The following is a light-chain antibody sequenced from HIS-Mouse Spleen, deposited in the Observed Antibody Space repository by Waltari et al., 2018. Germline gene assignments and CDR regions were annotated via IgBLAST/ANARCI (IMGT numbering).Light chain of an antibody. V-gene: IGLV2-11*01. Sequence: QSALTQPRSASQSPGQSVTISCTGTRTDVGGSTFLSRDQQHPGKAPKLMIYDVSKRPSGVPDRFSGPKSGNTASLTISGLQAEDEADYYCCSYAGSYTWVFGGGTKLTVL. CDR3: CSYAGSYTWV. J-gene: IGLJ3*02. CDR2: DVS. CDR1: RTDVGGSTF.